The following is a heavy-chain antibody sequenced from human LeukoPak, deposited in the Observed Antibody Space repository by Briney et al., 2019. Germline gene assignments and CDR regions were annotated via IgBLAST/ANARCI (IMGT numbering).Heavy chain of an antibody. J-gene: IGHJ4*02. CDR1: GFTVSSNY. Sequence: GGSLRLSCAASGFTVSSNYMSWVRQAPGKGLEWVSVIYSGGSTYYADSVKGRFTISRDNSKNTLYLQMNGLRAEDTAVYYCARAHNWGDFDYWGQGTLVTVSS. CDR3: ARAHNWGDFDY. CDR2: IYSGGST. D-gene: IGHD7-27*01. V-gene: IGHV3-53*01.